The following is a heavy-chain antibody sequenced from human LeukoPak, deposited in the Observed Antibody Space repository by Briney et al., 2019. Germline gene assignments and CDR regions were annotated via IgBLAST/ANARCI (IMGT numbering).Heavy chain of an antibody. D-gene: IGHD3-22*01. V-gene: IGHV3-74*01. CDR3: ARDQVTRIVDY. CDR2: INRHGSSK. Sequence: PGGSLGLSCAASVLTFDCYCMLWVRQAPAMGLVRVSRINRHGSSKNYTHSVEGRLTISRENAKNTLYLTMNILRAEDTAVYCCARDQVTRIVDYWGQGTLVTVSS. J-gene: IGHJ4*02. CDR1: VLTFDCYC.